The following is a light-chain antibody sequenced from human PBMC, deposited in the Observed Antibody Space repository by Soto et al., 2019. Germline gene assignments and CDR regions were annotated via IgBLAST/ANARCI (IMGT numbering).Light chain of an antibody. Sequence: QSALTQPASVSGSPRQSITISCTGTSSDVGDGDFVSWYQQRPGNAPKLMFYKVSNRPSGVFNRFSGSKSGNTASLTISGLQAEDEADYYCCSYTRSYTWVFGGGTKVTVL. J-gene: IGLJ3*02. CDR1: SSDVGDGDF. CDR2: KVS. V-gene: IGLV2-14*01. CDR3: CSYTRSYTWV.